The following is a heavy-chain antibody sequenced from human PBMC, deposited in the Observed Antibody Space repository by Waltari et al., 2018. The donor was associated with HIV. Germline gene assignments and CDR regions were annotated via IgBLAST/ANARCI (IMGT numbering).Heavy chain of an antibody. D-gene: IGHD3-3*02. CDR2: INHSGST. V-gene: IGHV4-34*01. CDR1: GGSFSGYY. Sequence: QVQLQQWGAGLLKPSETLSLTCAVYGGSFSGYYWSWIRQPPGKGLEWIGEINHSGSTNYNPSLKSRVTISVDTSKNQFSLKLSSVTAADTAVYYCARVAPLYWFDPWGQGTLVTVSS. J-gene: IGHJ5*02. CDR3: ARVAPLYWFDP.